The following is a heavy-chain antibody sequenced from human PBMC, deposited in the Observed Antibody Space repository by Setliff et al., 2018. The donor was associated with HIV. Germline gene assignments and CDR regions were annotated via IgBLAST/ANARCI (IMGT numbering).Heavy chain of an antibody. CDR1: GGTFSSYA. V-gene: IGHV1-69*10. J-gene: IGHJ6*02. Sequence: SVKVSCKASGGTFSSYAISWVRQAPGQGLEWMGGIIPILGIANYAQKFQGRVTITAVESTSTAYMELSSLRSEDTAVYYCARPQWELGVDYYGMDVWGQGTTVTVSS. D-gene: IGHD1-26*01. CDR2: IIPILGIA. CDR3: ARPQWELGVDYYGMDV.